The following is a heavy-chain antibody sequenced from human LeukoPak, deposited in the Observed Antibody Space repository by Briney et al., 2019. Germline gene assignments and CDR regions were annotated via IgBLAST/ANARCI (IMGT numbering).Heavy chain of an antibody. V-gene: IGHV3-30*04. Sequence: AGRSLRLSCAASGFTFSSYAMHWVRQAPGKGLEWVAVISYDGSNKYYADSVKGRFTISRDNSKNTLYLQMNSLRAEDTAVYYCAKDLDDSKDYWGQGTLVTVSS. D-gene: IGHD3-22*01. CDR1: GFTFSSYA. CDR3: AKDLDDSKDY. CDR2: ISYDGSNK. J-gene: IGHJ4*02.